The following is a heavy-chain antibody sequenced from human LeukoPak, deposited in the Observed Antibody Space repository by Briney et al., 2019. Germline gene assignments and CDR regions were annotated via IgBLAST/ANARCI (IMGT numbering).Heavy chain of an antibody. CDR1: GYTLTNYY. V-gene: IGHV1-24*01. CDR2: LDRSDGEI. D-gene: IGHD6-6*01. J-gene: IGHJ6*03. Sequence: ASVKVSCKASGYTLTNYYMHWVRQAPGQGLEWMGGLDRSDGEIKYGQRFQGSVSMTEDTSTDTAYMELSRLTSADTAIYYCATASRPGGFYYSYMDLWGKGTMVTVSS. CDR3: ATASRPGGFYYSYMDL.